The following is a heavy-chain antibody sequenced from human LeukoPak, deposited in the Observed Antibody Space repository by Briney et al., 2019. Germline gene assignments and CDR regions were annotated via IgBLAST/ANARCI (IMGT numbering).Heavy chain of an antibody. CDR1: GYTFTCYY. CDR2: INPNSGGT. D-gene: IGHD1-26*01. Sequence: ASVKVSCKASGYTFTCYYMHWVRQAPGQGLEWMGWINPNSGGTNYAQKFQGRVTMTRDTSISTAYMELSRLRSDDTAVYYCARLPWELLDNYFDYWGQGTLVPVSS. CDR3: ARLPWELLDNYFDY. V-gene: IGHV1-2*02. J-gene: IGHJ4*02.